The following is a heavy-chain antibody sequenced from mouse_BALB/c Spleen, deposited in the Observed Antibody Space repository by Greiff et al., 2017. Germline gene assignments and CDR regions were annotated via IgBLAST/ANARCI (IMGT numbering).Heavy chain of an antibody. J-gene: IGHJ4*01. V-gene: IGHV3-8*02. Sequence: DVQLQESGPSLVKPSQTLSLTCSVTGDSITSGYWNWIRKFPGNKLEYMGYISYSGSTYYNPSLKSRISITRDTSKNQYYLQLNSVTTEDTATYYCSRYYGSRDYAMDYWGQGTSVTVSS. CDR2: ISYSGST. CDR3: SRYYGSRDYAMDY. D-gene: IGHD1-1*01. CDR1: GDSITSGY.